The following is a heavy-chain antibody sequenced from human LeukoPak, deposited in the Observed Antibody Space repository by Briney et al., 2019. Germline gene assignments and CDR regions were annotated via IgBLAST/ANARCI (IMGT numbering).Heavy chain of an antibody. J-gene: IGHJ4*02. V-gene: IGHV4-39*07. CDR3: ARDRRDTSMVWDY. CDR1: GGSISSTSYY. D-gene: IGHD5-18*01. CDR2: IYYVGNT. Sequence: SETLSLTCTVSGGSISSTSYYWAWIRQPPGKGPEWIGNIYYVGNTYYNPSLKSRVTMSIDTSKNEFSLKLISVTAADTAVYYCARDRRDTSMVWDYWGQGTLVTVSS.